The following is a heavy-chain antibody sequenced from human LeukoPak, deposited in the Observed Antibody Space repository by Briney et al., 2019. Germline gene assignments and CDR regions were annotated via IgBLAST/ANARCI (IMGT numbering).Heavy chain of an antibody. V-gene: IGHV1-69*04. Sequence: ASVKVSCKASGGTFSSYAISWVRQAPGQGLEWMGRIIPILGIANYAQKFQGRVTITADKSTSTAYMELSSLRSEDTAVYYCARSSHQDDSSGPHAFDIWGQGTMVTVSS. D-gene: IGHD3-22*01. CDR3: ARSSHQDDSSGPHAFDI. CDR2: IIPILGIA. CDR1: GGTFSSYA. J-gene: IGHJ3*02.